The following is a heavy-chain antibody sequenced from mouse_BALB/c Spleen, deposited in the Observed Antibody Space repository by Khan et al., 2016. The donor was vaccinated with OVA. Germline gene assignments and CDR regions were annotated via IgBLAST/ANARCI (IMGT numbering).Heavy chain of an antibody. CDR3: TRSGYGTFAY. CDR1: GYTFTSYY. Sequence: QVQLQQSGAELVKPGASVRLSCKASGYTFTSYYLYWVKQRPGQGLEWIGDINPNNGGTNFNEKFRTKATLTVDKSSDTAYMELSILTSEDSAVYYCTRSGYGTFAYWGQGTLVTFSA. J-gene: IGHJ3*01. CDR2: INPNNGGT. V-gene: IGHV1S81*02. D-gene: IGHD1-1*02.